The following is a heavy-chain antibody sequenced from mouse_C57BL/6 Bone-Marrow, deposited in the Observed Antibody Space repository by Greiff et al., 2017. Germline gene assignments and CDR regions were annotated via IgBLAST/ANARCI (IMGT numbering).Heavy chain of an antibody. J-gene: IGHJ2*01. CDR1: GYTFTEYT. CDR2: FYPGSGSI. CDR3: ARHEGRPYYFDY. V-gene: IGHV1-62-2*01. Sequence: VKLVESGAELVKPGASVKLSCKASGYTFTEYTIHWVKQRSGQGLEWIGWFYPGSGSIKYNEKFKDKATLTADKSSSTVYMELSRLTSEDSAVYFCARHEGRPYYFDYWGQGTTLTVSS.